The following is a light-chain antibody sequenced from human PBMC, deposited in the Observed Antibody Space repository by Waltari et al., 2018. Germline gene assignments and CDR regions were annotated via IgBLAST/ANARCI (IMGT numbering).Light chain of an antibody. CDR2: GVS. V-gene: IGKV1-16*01. CDR1: QGINNR. Sequence: DVQMTQSPSSLSVSVGDRISITCRASQGINNRLAWFQQKQGKAPKSLIYGVSNLQSGAPARFSGSGSGTEFTLTISSLQPEDFATYYCQQYNDYPFTFGPGTKVDLK. J-gene: IGKJ3*01. CDR3: QQYNDYPFT.